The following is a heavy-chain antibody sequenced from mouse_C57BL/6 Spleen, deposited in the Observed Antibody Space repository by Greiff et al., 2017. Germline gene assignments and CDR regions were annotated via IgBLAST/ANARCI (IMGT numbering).Heavy chain of an antibody. D-gene: IGHD2-1*01. CDR3: TRLSLLYPFAY. CDR1: GFTFSDAW. V-gene: IGHV6-6*01. CDR2: IRNKANNHAT. Sequence: EVQRVESGGGLVQPGGSMKLSCAASGFTFSDAWMDWVRQSPEKGLEWVAEIRNKANNHATYYAESVKGRFTISRDDSKSSVYLQMNSLRAEDTGIYYCTRLSLLYPFAYWGQGTLVTVSA. J-gene: IGHJ3*01.